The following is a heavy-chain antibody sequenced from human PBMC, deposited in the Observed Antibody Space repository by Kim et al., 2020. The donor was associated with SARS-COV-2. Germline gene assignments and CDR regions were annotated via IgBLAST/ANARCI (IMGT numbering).Heavy chain of an antibody. D-gene: IGHD6-13*01. CDR3: ARDRVYSRALGY. V-gene: IGHV3-7*01. J-gene: IGHJ4*02. Sequence: YLVDPVKGRFTISRDNAKNSLYLQMNSLRAEDTAVYYCARDRVYSRALGYWGQGTLVTVSS.